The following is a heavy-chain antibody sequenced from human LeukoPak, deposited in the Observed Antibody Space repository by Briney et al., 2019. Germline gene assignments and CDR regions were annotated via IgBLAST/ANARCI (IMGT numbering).Heavy chain of an antibody. CDR3: AREAVWYGSGIGQAPDYYFDY. Sequence: GGSLRLSCAASGFTFSSYALHWVRQAPGKGLEWVADISNDGSKKYYGDSVKGRFTISRDNSKNTLYVQMNSLRAEDTAVYYCAREAVWYGSGIGQAPDYYFDYWGQGTLVTVSS. V-gene: IGHV3-30-3*01. CDR1: GFTFSSYA. J-gene: IGHJ4*02. CDR2: ISNDGSKK. D-gene: IGHD3-10*01.